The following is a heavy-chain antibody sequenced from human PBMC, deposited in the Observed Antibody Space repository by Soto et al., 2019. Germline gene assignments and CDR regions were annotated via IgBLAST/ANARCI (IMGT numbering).Heavy chain of an antibody. V-gene: IGHV2-5*02. CDR1: GFSLTKSGVG. D-gene: IGHD2-15*01. Sequence: QITLKESGPTLVEPTQTLTLTCSFSGFSLTKSGVGVGWFRQAPGKALECLGIIYWDDDRRYNPSLKTRLTITKTTPKNQVVLTMTYMEPVDTGTYYCAHHVTYSLTWDVGWFDSWGQGTPVTVS. CDR2: IYWDDDR. J-gene: IGHJ5*01. CDR3: AHHVTYSLTWDVGWFDS.